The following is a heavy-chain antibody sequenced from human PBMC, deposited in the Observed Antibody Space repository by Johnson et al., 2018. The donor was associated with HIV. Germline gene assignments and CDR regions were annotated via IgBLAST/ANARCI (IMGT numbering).Heavy chain of an antibody. Sequence: VQLVESGGGVVQPGGSLKLSCAASGFTFSGSAMHWVRQAAGKGLEWVGRIRTKTNSYATTYTASVNGRFTISRDDSENTAYLPMNSLTIEDTAVYYCTRQNWAVDIWGQGTMVTVSS. CDR3: TRQNWAVDI. J-gene: IGHJ3*02. V-gene: IGHV3-73*02. CDR2: IRTKTNSYAT. CDR1: GFTFSGSA.